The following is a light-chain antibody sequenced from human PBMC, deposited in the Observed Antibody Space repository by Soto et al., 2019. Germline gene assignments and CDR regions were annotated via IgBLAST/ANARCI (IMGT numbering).Light chain of an antibody. V-gene: IGKV1-9*01. Sequence: IPLTQSPSSLSASVGDRVIITCQASQDISNFLAWYQQKPGKAPQLLIYAASTLQTGVPSRFSGSGSGTDFTLTISSLQPEDFATYYCQVVNTYLGWITFGPGTKVDV. CDR2: AAS. CDR3: QVVNTYLGWIT. J-gene: IGKJ3*01. CDR1: QDISNF.